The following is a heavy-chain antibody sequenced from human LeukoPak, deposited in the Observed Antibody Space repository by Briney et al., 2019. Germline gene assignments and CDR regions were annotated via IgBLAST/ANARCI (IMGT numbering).Heavy chain of an antibody. CDR3: ARGHQYYDFWSGYKAWFDP. CDR1: GGSLSGYY. CDR2: INHSGST. D-gene: IGHD3-3*01. J-gene: IGHJ5*02. Sequence: SETLSLTCAVYGGSLSGYYWSWIRQPPGKGLEWIGEINHSGSTNYNPSLKIRVTISVDTSKNQFSLKLSSVTAADTAVYYCARGHQYYDFWSGYKAWFDPWGQGTLVTVSS. V-gene: IGHV4-34*01.